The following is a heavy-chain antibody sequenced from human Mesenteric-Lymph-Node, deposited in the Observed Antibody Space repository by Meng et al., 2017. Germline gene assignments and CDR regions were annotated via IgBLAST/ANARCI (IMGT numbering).Heavy chain of an antibody. CDR2: INPNSGGT. CDR3: AKNLICASCYCDY. V-gene: IGHV1-2*02. CDR1: GYTFTGYY. D-gene: IGHD2-2*01. Sequence: ASVKVSCKASGYTFTGYYMHWVRQAPGQGLEWMGWINPNSGGTNYAQKFQGRVTMTRDTSISTAYMELSRLRSDDTAVYYCAKNLICASCYCDYWGQGTLVTVSS. J-gene: IGHJ4*02.